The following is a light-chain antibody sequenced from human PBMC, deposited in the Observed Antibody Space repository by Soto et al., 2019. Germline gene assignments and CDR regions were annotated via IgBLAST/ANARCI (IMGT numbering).Light chain of an antibody. V-gene: IGKV1-5*01. J-gene: IGKJ1*01. CDR2: DAS. CDR3: QQYDKYST. CDR1: QSISVS. Sequence: IHTTHPPSTLSASFGDTVTITFRASQSISVSLAWYQQKPGKAPNLLIYDASTLQGGVPSRFSGSGSGTEFTLTVTSLQPEDFATYFCQQYDKYSTFGHGTKVDIK.